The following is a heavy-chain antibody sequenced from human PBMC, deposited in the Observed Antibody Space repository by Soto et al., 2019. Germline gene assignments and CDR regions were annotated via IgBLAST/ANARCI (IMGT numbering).Heavy chain of an antibody. CDR2: IGTAGDT. CDR3: ARGGGRVATPWFDS. Sequence: EVQLVESGGGLVQPGGSLRLSCAASGFTFSSYDMHWVRQATGKGLEWVSAIGTAGDTYYPGSVKGRFTISRENAKNSLYLQMNRLKAGDTAVYYCARGGGRVATPWFDSWGQGTLVTVSS. D-gene: IGHD5-12*01. J-gene: IGHJ5*01. V-gene: IGHV3-13*04. CDR1: GFTFSSYD.